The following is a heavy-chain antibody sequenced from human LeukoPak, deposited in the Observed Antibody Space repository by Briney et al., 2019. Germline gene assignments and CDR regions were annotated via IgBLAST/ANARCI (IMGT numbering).Heavy chain of an antibody. CDR1: RGSISSYY. V-gene: IGHV4-59*01. CDR2: IYYSGST. Sequence: PSETLSLTCTVSRGSISSYYWSWIRQPPGKGLEWIGYIYYSGSTNYNPSLKSRVTISVDTSKNQFSLKLSSVTAADTAVYYCASLDYGDYYFDYWGQGTLVTVSS. CDR3: ASLDYGDYYFDY. D-gene: IGHD4-17*01. J-gene: IGHJ4*02.